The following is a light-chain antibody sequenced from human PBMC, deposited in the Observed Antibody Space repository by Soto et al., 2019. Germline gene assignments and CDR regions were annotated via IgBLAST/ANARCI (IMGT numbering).Light chain of an antibody. V-gene: IGKV3-20*01. CDR3: QQYGSSGT. J-gene: IGKJ1*01. Sequence: EIVLTQSPGTLSLSLGERSTLXXRASQSVSNNYLAWYQQKPGQAPXLLIYGASNRATGIPDRFSGSGSGTDFTLTISRLEPEDFAVYYCQQYGSSGTFGQGTKV. CDR2: GAS. CDR1: QSVSNNY.